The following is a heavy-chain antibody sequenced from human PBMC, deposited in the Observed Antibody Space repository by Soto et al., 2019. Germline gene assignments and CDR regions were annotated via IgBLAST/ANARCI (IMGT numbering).Heavy chain of an antibody. CDR2: IYWDDDK. J-gene: IGHJ5*02. D-gene: IGHD2-2*01. Sequence: QITLKESGPTLVKPTQTLTLTCTFSGFSLSTSGVGVGWIRQPPGKALEWLALIYWDDDKRYSPSLKSRLTITNDTSKNQVVLTMTNMDPVDTATYYCAHLPPHCISTRCPLWFDPWGQGTLVTVSS. V-gene: IGHV2-5*02. CDR1: GFSLSTSGVG. CDR3: AHLPPHCISTRCPLWFDP.